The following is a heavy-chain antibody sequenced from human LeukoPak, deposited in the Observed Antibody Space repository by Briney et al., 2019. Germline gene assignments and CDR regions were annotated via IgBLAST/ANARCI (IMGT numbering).Heavy chain of an antibody. CDR3: ARPAAANWYFDP. D-gene: IGHD6-13*01. CDR2: INSDGGMT. J-gene: IGHJ2*01. Sequence: PGGSLRLSCAACEFTFSSYWMHWVRQDPGKGLVWVSRINSDGGMTTYADSVRGRFTISRDNAKNTMYLQMNSLRAEDTAVYYCARPAAANWYFDPWGRGTLVSVSS. V-gene: IGHV3-74*01. CDR1: EFTFSSYW.